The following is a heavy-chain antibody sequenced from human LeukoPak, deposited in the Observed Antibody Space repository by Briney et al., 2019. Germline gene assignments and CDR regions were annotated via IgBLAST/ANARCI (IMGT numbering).Heavy chain of an antibody. V-gene: IGHV1-2*02. Sequence: GASVKVSCKASAYTFTGYYMHWVRQAPGQGLEWMGWINPNSGGTNYAQKFQGRVTMTRDTSISTAYMELSRLRSDDTAVYYCARGGSSRRIRSFDYWGQGTLVTVSS. CDR3: ARGGSSRRIRSFDY. CDR2: INPNSGGT. J-gene: IGHJ4*02. CDR1: AYTFTGYY. D-gene: IGHD6-13*01.